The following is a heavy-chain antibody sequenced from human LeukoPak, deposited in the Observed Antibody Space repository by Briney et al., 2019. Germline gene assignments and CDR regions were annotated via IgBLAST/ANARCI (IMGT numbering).Heavy chain of an antibody. CDR3: AKAPPAATNYYYGMDV. D-gene: IGHD2-15*01. J-gene: IGHJ6*02. Sequence: GGSLRLSCAASGFTFSSYAMSWVRQAPGKGLEWLSSISGRGDATYYADSVKGRFTISRDDSKNTLYLQMNSLRAEDTAVYHCAKAPPAATNYYYGMDVWGQGTTVTVSS. V-gene: IGHV3-23*01. CDR1: GFTFSSYA. CDR2: ISGRGDAT.